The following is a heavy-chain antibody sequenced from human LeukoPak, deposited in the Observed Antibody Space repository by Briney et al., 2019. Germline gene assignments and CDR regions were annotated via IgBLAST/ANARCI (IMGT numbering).Heavy chain of an antibody. V-gene: IGHV1-69*13. D-gene: IGHD4-11*01. CDR1: GYTFTTYG. CDR3: ARDKTVTGYYGMDV. CDR2: IIPIFGTA. Sequence: ASVKVSCKASGYTFTTYGITWVRQAPGQGLEWMGGIIPIFGTANYAQKFQGRVTITADESTSTAYMELSSLRSEDTAVYYCARDKTVTGYYGMDVWGQGTTVTVSS. J-gene: IGHJ6*02.